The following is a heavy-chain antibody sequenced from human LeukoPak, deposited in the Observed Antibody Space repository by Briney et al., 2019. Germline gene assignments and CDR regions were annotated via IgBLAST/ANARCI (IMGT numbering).Heavy chain of an antibody. J-gene: IGHJ4*02. Sequence: SETLSLTCAVAGGAISSRTNFWGWIRQPPGKGLEWIGRIYSSVSTYYNPALKSRANIAADTHNNHSSPKLSSVTASATAVYYCAHVDFNWNYFRYWGQGILVTVFS. CDR3: AHVDFNWNYFRY. D-gene: IGHD3-9*01. CDR2: IYSSVST. CDR1: GGAISSRTNF. V-gene: IGHV4-39*02.